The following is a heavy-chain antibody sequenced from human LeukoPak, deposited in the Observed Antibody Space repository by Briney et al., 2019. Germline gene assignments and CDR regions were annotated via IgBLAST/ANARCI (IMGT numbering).Heavy chain of an antibody. V-gene: IGHV3-21*01. Sequence: GGSLRLSCAASGFIFSSYSMNWVRQAPGKGLEWVSSISATGNYIYYADSVKGRFTISRDNAKNSLYLQMNSLRAEDTAVYYCARDRSGYTFDDWGQGILVTVSS. CDR3: ARDRSGYTFDD. J-gene: IGHJ4*02. CDR1: GFIFSSYS. CDR2: ISATGNYI. D-gene: IGHD5-18*01.